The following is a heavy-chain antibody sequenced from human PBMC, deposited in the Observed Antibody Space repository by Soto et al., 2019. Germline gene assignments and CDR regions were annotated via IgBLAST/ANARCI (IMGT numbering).Heavy chain of an antibody. D-gene: IGHD4-4*01. CDR3: AREGGDYSNNGSYYYYGMDV. J-gene: IGHJ6*02. CDR2: IYSGDVT. CDR1: GFTVNSNC. Sequence: LMLSCAASGFTVNSNCMSWVRQATGKGPEWISVIYSGDVTDYADSVKGRFSISRDNSKNTLYLQMNSLRAEDTAVYYCAREGGDYSNNGSYYYYGMDVWGQGTTVTVSS. V-gene: IGHV3-53*05.